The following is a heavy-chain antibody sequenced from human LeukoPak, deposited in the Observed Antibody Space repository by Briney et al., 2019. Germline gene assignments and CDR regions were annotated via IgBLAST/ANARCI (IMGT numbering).Heavy chain of an antibody. CDR1: GGSISSSSHY. Sequence: SETLSLTCTVSGGSISSSSHYWGWIRQPPGKGLEWIGSIYYSGSTYYNPSLKSRVTISVDTSKNQFSLKLSSVTAADTAVYYCARWWDWSYPIPYYFDYWGQGTLVTVSS. CDR3: ARWWDWSYPIPYYFDY. D-gene: IGHD3/OR15-3a*01. CDR2: IYYSGST. V-gene: IGHV4-39*07. J-gene: IGHJ4*02.